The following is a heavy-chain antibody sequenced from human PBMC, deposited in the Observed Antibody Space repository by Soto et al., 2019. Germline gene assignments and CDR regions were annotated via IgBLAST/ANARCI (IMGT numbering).Heavy chain of an antibody. CDR2: ISGSGGST. Sequence: QPGGSLRLSCAASGFTFSSYAMSWVRQAPGKGLEWVSAISGSGGSTYYADSVKGRFTISRDNSKNTLYLQMNSLRAEDTAVYYCAKDHGEAAVAGPDAFDIWGQGTMVTVSS. D-gene: IGHD6-19*01. CDR1: GFTFSSYA. V-gene: IGHV3-23*01. CDR3: AKDHGEAAVAGPDAFDI. J-gene: IGHJ3*02.